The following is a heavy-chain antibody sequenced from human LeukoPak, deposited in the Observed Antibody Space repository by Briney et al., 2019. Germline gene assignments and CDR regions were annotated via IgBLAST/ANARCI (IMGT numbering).Heavy chain of an antibody. CDR3: ARAVQCSGGSCYSGLIADFGTHHPADY. D-gene: IGHD2-15*01. J-gene: IGHJ4*02. V-gene: IGHV1-8*01. CDR2: MNPNSGNT. Sequence: ASVKVSCKASGYTFTSYDINWVRQATGQGPGLVGWMNPNSGNTGYAHKFQGRVTMTRNTSISTAYMELSSLRSEDTAVYYCARAVQCSGGSCYSGLIADFGTHHPADYWGQGTLVTVSS. CDR1: GYTFTSYD.